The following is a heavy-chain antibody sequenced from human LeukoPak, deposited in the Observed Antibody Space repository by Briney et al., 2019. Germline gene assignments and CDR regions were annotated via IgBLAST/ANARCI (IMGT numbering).Heavy chain of an antibody. CDR1: GGSISSSSYY. CDR3: ASRKLGNDY. D-gene: IGHD7-27*01. Sequence: SETLSLTCTVSGGSISSSSYYWSWIRQSPGKGLEWIGYIYYTGTSYNPSLKSRVTISADTSKNQFSLKLISVTAADTAVYYCASRKLGNDYWGQGTLVTVSS. CDR2: IYYTGT. J-gene: IGHJ4*02. V-gene: IGHV4-61*01.